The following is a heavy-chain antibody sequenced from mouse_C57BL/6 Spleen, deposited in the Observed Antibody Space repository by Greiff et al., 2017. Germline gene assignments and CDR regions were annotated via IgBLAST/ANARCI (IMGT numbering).Heavy chain of an antibody. Sequence: QVQLQQPGAELVKPGASVKLSCKASGYTFTSYWMQWVKQRPGQGLEWIGEIDPSDSYTNYNQKFKGKATLTVDTSSSTAYMQLSSLTSEDSAVYYCARSGYYGDYAMDYWGQGTSVTVSS. J-gene: IGHJ4*01. V-gene: IGHV1-50*01. CDR3: ARSGYYGDYAMDY. CDR2: IDPSDSYT. CDR1: GYTFTSYW. D-gene: IGHD2-3*01.